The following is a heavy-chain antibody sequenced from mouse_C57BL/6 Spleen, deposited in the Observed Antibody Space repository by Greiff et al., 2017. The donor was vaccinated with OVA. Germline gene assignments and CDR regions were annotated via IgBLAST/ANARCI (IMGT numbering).Heavy chain of an antibody. J-gene: IGHJ4*01. Sequence: VQLQQSGAELMKPGASVKLSCKATGYTFTGYWIEWVKQRPGHGLEWIGEILPGSGSTNYNEKFKGKATFTADTSSNTAYMQLSSLTTEDSAIYYSARILYGSIDVNYAMDYWGKGTSVTVSS. D-gene: IGHD1-1*01. CDR3: ARILYGSIDVNYAMDY. CDR2: ILPGSGST. V-gene: IGHV1-9*01. CDR1: GYTFTGYW.